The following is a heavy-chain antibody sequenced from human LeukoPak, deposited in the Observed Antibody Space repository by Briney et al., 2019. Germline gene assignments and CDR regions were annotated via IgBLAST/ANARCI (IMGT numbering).Heavy chain of an antibody. Sequence: GGSLRLSCAASGFTFSNYWMSWVRQAPGKGLEWVANINQDGSDKYHVDSVKGRFTISRDNAKNSLFLQMDSLRAEDTAIYYCARLAIRFFDYWGQGTLVTVSS. J-gene: IGHJ4*02. CDR3: ARLAIRFFDY. CDR2: INQDGSDK. CDR1: GFTFSNYW. V-gene: IGHV3-7*01. D-gene: IGHD3-3*01.